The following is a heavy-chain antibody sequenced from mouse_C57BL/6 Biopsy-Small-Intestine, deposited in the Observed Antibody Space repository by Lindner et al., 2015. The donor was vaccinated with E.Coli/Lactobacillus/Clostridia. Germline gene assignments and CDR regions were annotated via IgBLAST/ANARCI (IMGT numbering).Heavy chain of an antibody. Sequence: VQLQESGPGLAAPSQSLSITCTVSGFSLTSYGVSWVRQPPGKGLEWLGVIWGDGSTNYHSALISRLSISKDNSKSQVFLKLNSLQTDDTATYYCAKQGGAYYGNYAWYFDVWGTGTTVTVSS. CDR1: GFSLTSYG. J-gene: IGHJ1*03. V-gene: IGHV2-3*01. CDR3: AKQGGAYYGNYAWYFDV. CDR2: IWGDGST. D-gene: IGHD2-10*01.